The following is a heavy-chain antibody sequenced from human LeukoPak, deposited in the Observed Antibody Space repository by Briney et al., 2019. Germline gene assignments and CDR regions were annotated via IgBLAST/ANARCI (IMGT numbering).Heavy chain of an antibody. J-gene: IGHJ4*02. Sequence: GGSLRLSCAASGFTFSSYGMHWVRQAPGKGLEWVAFIRYDGSNKYYADSVKGRFTISRDNSKNTLYLQMNSLRAEDTAVYYCSVGRPDYGGRSGLSHWGQGTLVTVSS. V-gene: IGHV3-30*02. CDR1: GFTFSSYG. D-gene: IGHD4-23*01. CDR3: SVGRPDYGGRSGLSH. CDR2: IRYDGSNK.